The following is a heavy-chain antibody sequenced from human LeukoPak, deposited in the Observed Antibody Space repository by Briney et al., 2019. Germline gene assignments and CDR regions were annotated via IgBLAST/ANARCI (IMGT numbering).Heavy chain of an antibody. CDR2: IYYSGST. CDR1: GGSISSYY. V-gene: IGHV4-59*08. CDR3: AGLVGKNWFDP. J-gene: IGHJ5*02. Sequence: ASETLSLTCTVSGGSISSYYWSWIRQPPGKGLEWIGYIYYSGSTNYNPSLKSRVTISVDTSKNQFALKLSSVTAEDTAVYYCAGLVGKNWFDPWGQGTLVTVSS. D-gene: IGHD6-6*01.